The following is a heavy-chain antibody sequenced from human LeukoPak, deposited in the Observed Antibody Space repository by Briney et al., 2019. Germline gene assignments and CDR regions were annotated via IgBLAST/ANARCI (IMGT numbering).Heavy chain of an antibody. CDR1: GFTVSSNY. D-gene: IGHD5-12*01. J-gene: IGHJ3*02. CDR3: ARGGYSGYDRDAFDI. Sequence: SGGPLRLSCAASGFTVSSNYMSWVRQAPGKGLEWVSVIYSDDSTYYADSVKGRFTISRHNSKNTLYLQMNSLRAEDTAVYYCARGGYSGYDRDAFDIWGQGTMVTVSS. CDR2: IYSDDST. V-gene: IGHV3-53*04.